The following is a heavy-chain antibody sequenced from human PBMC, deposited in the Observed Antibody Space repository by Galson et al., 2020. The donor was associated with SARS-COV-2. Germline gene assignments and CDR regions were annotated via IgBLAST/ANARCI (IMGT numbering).Heavy chain of an antibody. CDR2: IYYSGST. CDR3: ARGRTWFDP. J-gene: IGHJ5*02. V-gene: IGHV4-31*03. D-gene: IGHD2-8*01. CDR1: GCSINSGGYY. Sequence: SETLSLTCTVSGCSINSGGYYWSWIRQHPGTGLEWIGHIYYSGSTYFNPSLKSRLTMSVDRSMKQFSLKLRSVTAADTAVYYCARGRTWFDPWGQGTLVTVSS.